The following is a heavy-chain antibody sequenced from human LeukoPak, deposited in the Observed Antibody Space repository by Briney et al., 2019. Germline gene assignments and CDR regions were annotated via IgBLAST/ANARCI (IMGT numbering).Heavy chain of an antibody. V-gene: IGHV3-7*01. D-gene: IGHD3-22*01. CDR2: IRQDGSDK. CDR3: ATSHDSSGNN. J-gene: IGHJ4*02. CDR1: GFAFSNFW. Sequence: GGSLRLSCSASGFAFSNFWMRRVRQAPGKGLGWVANIRQDGSDKYQVASVKGRFTISRDNAKNSLYLQMNSLTAEDTAVYYCATSHDSSGNNWGQGTLVTVS.